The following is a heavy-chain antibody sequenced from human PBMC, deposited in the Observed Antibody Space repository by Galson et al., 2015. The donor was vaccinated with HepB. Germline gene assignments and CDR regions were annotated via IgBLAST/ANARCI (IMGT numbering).Heavy chain of an antibody. D-gene: IGHD5-18*01. Sequence: SLRLSCAASAFTFSSYSMNWVRQAPGKGLEWVSYISSGSGTIYYADSVKGRFTLSRDNAKNSLYLQMNSLRAEDTAVYYCARGPLGRIQLWGGPRWRPPPPGDYFDYWGQGTLSPSPQ. V-gene: IGHV3-48*01. CDR2: ISSGSGTI. J-gene: IGHJ4*02. CDR3: ARGPLGRIQLWGGPRWRPPPPGDYFDY. CDR1: AFTFSSYS.